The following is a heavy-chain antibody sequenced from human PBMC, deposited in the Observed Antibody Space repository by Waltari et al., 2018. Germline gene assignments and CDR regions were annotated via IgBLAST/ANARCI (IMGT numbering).Heavy chain of an antibody. CDR2: IIPIFGTA. CDR3: ARSVTMVQGVIDAFDI. J-gene: IGHJ3*02. Sequence: QVQLVQSGAEVKKPGSSVKVSCKASGGTFSSYAISWVRKAPGQGLEWMGGIIPIFGTANYAQKCQGRVTITADESTSTAYMELSSLRSEDTAVYYCARSVTMVQGVIDAFDIWGQGTMVTVSS. D-gene: IGHD3-10*01. CDR1: GGTFSSYA. V-gene: IGHV1-69*13.